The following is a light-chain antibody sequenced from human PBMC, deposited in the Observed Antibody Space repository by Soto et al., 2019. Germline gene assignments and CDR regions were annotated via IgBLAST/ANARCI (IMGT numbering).Light chain of an antibody. J-gene: IGLJ2*01. CDR2: GNR. CDR3: TSYSSSTSRVV. CDR1: NSNLGAGYD. V-gene: IGLV1-40*01. Sequence: QSVLTQPPSVSGAPGQRVTISCTGNNSNLGAGYDVHWYQQLPGAAPKLVIFGNRNRPSGVSDRFSGSKSGNTASLTIYGLQAEDEADYYCTSYSSSTSRVVFGGGTKLTVL.